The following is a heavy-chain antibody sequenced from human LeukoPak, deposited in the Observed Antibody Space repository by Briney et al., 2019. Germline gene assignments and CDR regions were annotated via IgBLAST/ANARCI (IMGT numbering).Heavy chain of an antibody. CDR2: IKQDGSEK. J-gene: IGHJ4*02. D-gene: IGHD2-2*02. CDR1: GFTFSSYW. V-gene: IGHV3-7*01. CDR3: ARDIVVVPAAIYYFDY. Sequence: GGSLRLSCAASGFTFSSYWMSWVRHAPGKGLEWVANIKQDGSEKYYVDSVKGRFTISRDNAKNSLYLQMNSLRAEDTAVYYCARDIVVVPAAIYYFDYWGQGTLVTVSS.